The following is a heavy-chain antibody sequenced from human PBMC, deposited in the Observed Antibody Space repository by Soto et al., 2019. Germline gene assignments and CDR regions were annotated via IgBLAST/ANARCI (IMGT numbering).Heavy chain of an antibody. CDR1: GESVSSNSAA. D-gene: IGHD3-22*01. J-gene: IGHJ4*02. Sequence: PSQTLSLTCAISGESVSSNSAAWNWIRQSPSRGLEWLGRTYYRSKWYNDYAVSVKSRITINPDTSKNQFSLKLSSVTAADTAVYYCASPSRFDSSGYYFDSWGQGTQVTVSS. V-gene: IGHV6-1*01. CDR2: TYYRSKWYN. CDR3: ASPSRFDSSGYYFDS.